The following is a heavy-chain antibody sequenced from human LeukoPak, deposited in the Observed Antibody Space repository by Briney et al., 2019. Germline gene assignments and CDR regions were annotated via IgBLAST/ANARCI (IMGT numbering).Heavy chain of an antibody. V-gene: IGHV1-69*06. D-gene: IGHD5-18*01. CDR2: IIPIFGTA. Sequence: GSSVKVSCKASGGTFSSYAISWVRQAPGQGLEWMGGIIPIFGTANYAQKFQGRVTITADKSTSTAYMELSSLRSEDTAVYYCARGPEGYYYYYYHMDVWGKGTTVTVSS. CDR1: GGTFSSYA. J-gene: IGHJ6*03. CDR3: ARGPEGYYYYYYHMDV.